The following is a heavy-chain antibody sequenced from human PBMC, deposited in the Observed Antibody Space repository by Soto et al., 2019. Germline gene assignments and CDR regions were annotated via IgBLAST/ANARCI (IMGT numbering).Heavy chain of an antibody. J-gene: IGHJ4*02. CDR1: GFTFSGHY. Sequence: EVQLVESGGGLVQPGGTLRLSCEGSGFTFSGHYMDWVRQAPGKGLELLGRIRNKPNGHTTAYAASVKGRFTISRDDSKNLVYLQMNSLKREDTALYYCSTTVITAPLFEYWGQGTLVAVSS. V-gene: IGHV3-72*01. CDR3: STTVITAPLFEY. CDR2: IRNKPNGHTT. D-gene: IGHD2-21*02.